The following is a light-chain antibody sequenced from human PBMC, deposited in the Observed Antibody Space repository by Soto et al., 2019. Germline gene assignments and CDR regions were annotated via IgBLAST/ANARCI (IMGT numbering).Light chain of an antibody. Sequence: QSVLTQPASVSGSPGQSITISCTGTSSDVGSYNLVSWYQQHPGKGPKLLIYEGSKRPSGVSNRFSGSKSDNTASLTISGLQPEDEADYYCCSYAGSSTFYVFGTGTKVTVL. CDR3: CSYAGSSTFYV. CDR1: SSDVGSYNL. J-gene: IGLJ1*01. CDR2: EGS. V-gene: IGLV2-23*01.